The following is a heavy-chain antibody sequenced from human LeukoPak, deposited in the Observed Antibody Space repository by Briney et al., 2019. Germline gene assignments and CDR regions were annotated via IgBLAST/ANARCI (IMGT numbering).Heavy chain of an antibody. J-gene: IGHJ4*02. CDR1: GGSFSGYY. D-gene: IGHD3-10*01. V-gene: IGHV4-34*01. CDR2: INHSGST. Sequence: NSSETLSLTCAVYGGSFSGYYWSWIRQPPGKGLEWIGEINHSGSTNYNPSLKSRVTISVDTSKNQFSLKLSSVTAADTAVYYCARQGPGYGSGSYYYWGQGTLVTVSS. CDR3: ARQGPGYGSGSYYY.